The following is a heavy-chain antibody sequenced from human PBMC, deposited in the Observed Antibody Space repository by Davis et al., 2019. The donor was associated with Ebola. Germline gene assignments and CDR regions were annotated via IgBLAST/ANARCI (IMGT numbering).Heavy chain of an antibody. D-gene: IGHD1-26*01. CDR3: ARGGSGNYYYYYMDV. Sequence: ASVKVSCKASGYTFTSYDINWVRQATGQGLEWMGWISAYNGNTNYAQKLQGRVTMTTDTSTSTAYMELRSLRSEDTAVYYCARGGSGNYYYYYMDVWGKGTTVTVSS. CDR1: GYTFTSYD. CDR2: ISAYNGNT. J-gene: IGHJ6*03. V-gene: IGHV1-18*01.